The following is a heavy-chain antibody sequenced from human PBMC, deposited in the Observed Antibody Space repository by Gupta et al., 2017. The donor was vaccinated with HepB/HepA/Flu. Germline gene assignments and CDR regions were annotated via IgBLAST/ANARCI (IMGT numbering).Heavy chain of an antibody. J-gene: IGHJ6*03. Sequence: QVQLVQSGAEVKKPGASVKVSCKASGNAFTTSYVHWVRQAPGQGLEWMGIINPSGSSTTYAQKFQDRVTMTRDTSTNTVYMELSSLRFEDTAIYYCARARVDIVVVPAAAPGFYMDVWGEGTTVTVSS. CDR3: ARARVDIVVVPAAAPGFYMDV. CDR2: INPSGSST. CDR1: GNAFTTSY. D-gene: IGHD2-2*01. V-gene: IGHV1-46*01.